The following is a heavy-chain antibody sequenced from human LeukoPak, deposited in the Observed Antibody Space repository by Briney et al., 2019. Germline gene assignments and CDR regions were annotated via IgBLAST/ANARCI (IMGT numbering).Heavy chain of an antibody. V-gene: IGHV3-30*04. CDR3: ARHRGGGSRPHYFDY. CDR2: ISYDGSNK. J-gene: IGHJ4*02. D-gene: IGHD1-26*01. CDR1: GFTFSSYA. Sequence: GGSLRLSCAASGFTFSSYAMHWVRQAPGKGLEWVAVISYDGSNKYYADSVKGRFTISRDNAKNSLYLQMNSLRAEDTAVYYCARHRGGGSRPHYFDYWGQGTLVTVSS.